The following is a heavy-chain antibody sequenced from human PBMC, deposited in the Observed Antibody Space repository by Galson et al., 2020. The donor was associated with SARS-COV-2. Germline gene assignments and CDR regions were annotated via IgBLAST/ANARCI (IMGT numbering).Heavy chain of an antibody. Sequence: KMSGPTLVKPTQTLTLTCTFSGFSLSTSGVGVGWIRQPPGKALEWLALIYWDDDKRYSPSLRSRLTITKDTSKNQVVLTVTNMDPVDSATYFCSLFYYEYQWGQGTLVTVSS. V-gene: IGHV2-5*02. CDR3: SLFYYEYQ. CDR1: GFSLSTSGVG. CDR2: IYWDDDK. D-gene: IGHD2-2*01. J-gene: IGHJ4*02.